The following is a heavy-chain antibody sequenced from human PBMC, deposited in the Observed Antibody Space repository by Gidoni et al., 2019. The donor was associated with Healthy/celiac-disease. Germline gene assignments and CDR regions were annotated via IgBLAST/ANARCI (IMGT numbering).Heavy chain of an antibody. CDR2: IRSKANSYAT. D-gene: IGHD1-26*01. V-gene: IGHV3-73*02. CDR3: TRTGSGSHNY. Sequence: EVQLVESGGGLVQPGGSLKLSCAASGFTFSGSAMHWVRQASGKGLEWVGRIRSKANSYATAYAASVKGRFTISRDDSKNTAYLQMNSLKTEDTAVYYCTRTGSGSHNYWGQGTLVTVSS. CDR1: GFTFSGSA. J-gene: IGHJ4*02.